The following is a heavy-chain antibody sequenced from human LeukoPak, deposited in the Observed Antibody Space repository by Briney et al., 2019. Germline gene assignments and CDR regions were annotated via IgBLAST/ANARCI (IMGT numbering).Heavy chain of an antibody. CDR3: ARQYYDVLTGFYIHFDY. D-gene: IGHD3-9*01. J-gene: IGHJ4*02. V-gene: IGHV5-51*01. Sequence: GDSDTRYSPSFQGQVTISVDKSISTAYLQWSSLKASDTAIYYCARQYYDVLTGFYIHFDYWGQGTLVTVSS. CDR2: GDSDT.